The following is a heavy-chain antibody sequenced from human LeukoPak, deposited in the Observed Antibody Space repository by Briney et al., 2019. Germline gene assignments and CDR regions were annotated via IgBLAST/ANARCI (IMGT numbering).Heavy chain of an antibody. D-gene: IGHD2-15*01. J-gene: IGHJ4*02. V-gene: IGHV3-23*01. Sequence: PGGSLRLSCAASGFTFSSYAMSWVRQAPGKGLEWVSAISGSGGSTYYADSVKGRFTISRDNSKNTLYLQMNSLRAEDTAVYYSAKPNIVVVVAAFDYWGQGTLVTVSA. CDR3: AKPNIVVVVAAFDY. CDR2: ISGSGGST. CDR1: GFTFSSYA.